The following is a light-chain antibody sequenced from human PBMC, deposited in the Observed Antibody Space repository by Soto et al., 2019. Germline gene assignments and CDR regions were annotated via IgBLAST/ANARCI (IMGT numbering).Light chain of an antibody. V-gene: IGLV7-46*01. CDR3: LLSYSDARV. CDR1: TGAVTGGLY. Sequence: QAVVTQAPSLTVSPGGTVTLTCGSSTGAVTGGLYAYWFQQKPGQAPRTLIYDTSNKQSWTPARFSGSLLGGKAALTLSGAQPEDEADYYCLLSYSDARVFGGGTQLTVL. J-gene: IGLJ3*02. CDR2: DTS.